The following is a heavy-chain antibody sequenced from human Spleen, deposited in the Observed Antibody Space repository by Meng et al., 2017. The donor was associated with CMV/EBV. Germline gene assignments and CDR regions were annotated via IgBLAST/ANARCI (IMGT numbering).Heavy chain of an antibody. Sequence: GESLKISCAASGFNFRIYWMNWIRQAPGKGLEWVATINHDGSDKYYVDSVKGRFTISRDNAKNSLYLQMNSLRADDTAVYYCARHLKPGGSALNSLDIWGQGTMVTVSS. CDR3: ARHLKPGGSALNSLDI. CDR2: INHDGSDK. J-gene: IGHJ3*02. V-gene: IGHV3-7*01. D-gene: IGHD1-26*01. CDR1: GFNFRIYW.